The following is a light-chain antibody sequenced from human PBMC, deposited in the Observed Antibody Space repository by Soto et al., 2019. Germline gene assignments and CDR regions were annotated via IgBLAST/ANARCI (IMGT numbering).Light chain of an antibody. V-gene: IGKV1-33*01. J-gene: IGKJ2*01. CDR2: GAS. CDR3: QQYDGLPFT. Sequence: DIQMTQSPSSLSASVGNRVTITCQASQDIDYYLNWYQQTPGTAPRLLIYGASHLGVDLPSRFSGSGSGTDFTFTIKTLQTEDFATYVWQQYDGLPFTFGQGTKLEIK. CDR1: QDIDYY.